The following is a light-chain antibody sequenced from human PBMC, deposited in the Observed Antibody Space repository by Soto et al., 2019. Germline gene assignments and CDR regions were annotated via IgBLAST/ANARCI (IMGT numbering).Light chain of an antibody. CDR1: SSDVGSYNL. J-gene: IGLJ3*02. CDR3: SSWTSSTTQV. Sequence: QSVLTQPASVSGSPGQSITISCTGTSSDVGSYNLVSWYQQHPGKAPKLMIYEGSKRPSGVSNRFSASKSGNTASLTISGLQAEDEADYYCSSWTSSTTQVLGGGTKLTVL. CDR2: EGS. V-gene: IGLV2-14*02.